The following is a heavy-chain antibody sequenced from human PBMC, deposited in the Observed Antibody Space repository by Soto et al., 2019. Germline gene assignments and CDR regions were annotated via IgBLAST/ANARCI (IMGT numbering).Heavy chain of an antibody. Sequence: GGSLRLSCAASGFTFSSYWMHWVRQAPGKGLVWVSSISSSSSYIYYADSVKGRFTISRDNAKNSLYLQMNSLRAEDTAVYYCARDFQSGSDYWGQGTLVTVSS. V-gene: IGHV3-21*01. CDR2: ISSSSSYI. CDR1: GFTFSSYW. CDR3: ARDFQSGSDY. D-gene: IGHD1-26*01. J-gene: IGHJ4*02.